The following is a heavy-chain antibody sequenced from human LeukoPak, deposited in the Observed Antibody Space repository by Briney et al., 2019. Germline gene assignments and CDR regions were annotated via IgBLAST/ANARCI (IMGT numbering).Heavy chain of an antibody. CDR1: GFTFSSYA. Sequence: PGGSLRLSCAASGFTFSSYAMHWVRQAPGKGLEWVAVISYDGSNKYYADSVKGRFTISRDNSKNTLYLQMNSLRAEDTAVYYCARGVRSFDYWGQGTLVTVSS. CDR2: ISYDGSNK. V-gene: IGHV3-30-3*01. CDR3: ARGVRSFDY. J-gene: IGHJ4*02.